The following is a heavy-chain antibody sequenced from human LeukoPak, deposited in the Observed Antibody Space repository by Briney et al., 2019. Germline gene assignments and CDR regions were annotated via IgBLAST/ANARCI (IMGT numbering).Heavy chain of an antibody. Sequence: TGGSLRLSCAASGFTFSSYGMSWVRQAPGKGLEWVSAISGSGGSTYYADSVKGRFTISRDNSKNTLYLQMNSLRAEDTAVYYCANSHTNYDILTGYYNVWYFDLWGRGTLVTVSS. J-gene: IGHJ2*01. CDR3: ANSHTNYDILTGYYNVWYFDL. V-gene: IGHV3-23*01. CDR1: GFTFSSYG. CDR2: ISGSGGST. D-gene: IGHD3-9*01.